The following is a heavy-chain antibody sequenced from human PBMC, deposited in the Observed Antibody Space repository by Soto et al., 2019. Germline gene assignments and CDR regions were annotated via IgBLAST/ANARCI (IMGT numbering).Heavy chain of an antibody. CDR1: GISFSSYS. CDR3: ARRRLTDGYFYGPYYHYYGMDV. Sequence: PGGSLRLSCAASGISFSSYSMSWVRQAPGKALEWVSAISSSSKYILYADSAKGRFTVSRDNAKNSLYLQMDSLTAGDTAIYWCARRRLTDGYFYGPYYHYYGMDVWGQGTTVTVSS. CDR2: ISSSSKYI. J-gene: IGHJ6*02. D-gene: IGHD5-12*01. V-gene: IGHV3-21*01.